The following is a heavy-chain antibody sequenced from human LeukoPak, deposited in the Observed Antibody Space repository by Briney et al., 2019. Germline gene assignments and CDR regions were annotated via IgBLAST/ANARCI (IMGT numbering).Heavy chain of an antibody. Sequence: PSETLSLTCTVSGGSISSSSYYWGWIRQPPGKGLEWIGSIYYSGSTYYNPSLKSRVTISVDTSKNQFSLKLSSVTAADTAVYYCASLTSHCSSTSCAYYYYYMDVWGKGTTVTTSS. CDR3: ASLTSHCSSTSCAYYYYYMDV. D-gene: IGHD2-2*01. J-gene: IGHJ6*03. V-gene: IGHV4-39*01. CDR1: GGSISSSSYY. CDR2: IYYSGST.